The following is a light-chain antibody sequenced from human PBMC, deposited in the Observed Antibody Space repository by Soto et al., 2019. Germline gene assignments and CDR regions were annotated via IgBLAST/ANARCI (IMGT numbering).Light chain of an antibody. Sequence: DIVMTQSPDSLAVSLGERATINCKSSQNLLYSSNNMNYLVWYQQKPGQPPKMLLYWASVRESGVPDRFSGSGSGTDFTLAIDSLHAEHVAVYYCQQYYSPPWTFAQATKVVIK. CDR2: WAS. CDR1: QNLLYSSNNMNY. J-gene: IGKJ1*01. V-gene: IGKV4-1*01. CDR3: QQYYSPPWT.